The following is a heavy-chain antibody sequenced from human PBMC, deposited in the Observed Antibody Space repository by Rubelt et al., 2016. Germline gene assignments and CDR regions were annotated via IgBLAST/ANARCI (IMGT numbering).Heavy chain of an antibody. J-gene: IGHJ5*02. D-gene: IGHD6-19*01. CDR1: GFTFSSNG. CDR2: ISYDGSNK. CDR3: ARRECTSAWRP. V-gene: IGHV3-30*03. Sequence: QVQLVESGGGLVQPGGSLRLSCAASGFTFSSNGMGWVRQAPGKGLEWVAVISYDGSNKYYADSVKGRITISRDNSKNTLYLEMNSLRLEDTAVYYCARRECTSAWRPWGRGTLVTVSS.